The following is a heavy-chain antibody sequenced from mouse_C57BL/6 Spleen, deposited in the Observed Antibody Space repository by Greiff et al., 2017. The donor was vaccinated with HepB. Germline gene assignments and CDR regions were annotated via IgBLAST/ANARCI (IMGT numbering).Heavy chain of an antibody. CDR3: AREITTVVATDAMDY. CDR2: IHPNSGST. CDR1: GYTFTSYW. Sequence: QVQLQQPGAELVKPGASVKLSCKASGYTFTSYWMHWVKQRPGQGLEWIGMIHPNSGSTNYNEKFKSKATLTVDKSSSTAYMQLSSLTSEDSAFYYCAREITTVVATDAMDYWGQGTSVTVAS. J-gene: IGHJ4*01. D-gene: IGHD1-1*01. V-gene: IGHV1-64*01.